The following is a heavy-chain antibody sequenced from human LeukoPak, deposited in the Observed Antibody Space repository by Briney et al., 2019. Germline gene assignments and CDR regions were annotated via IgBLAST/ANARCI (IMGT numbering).Heavy chain of an antibody. J-gene: IGHJ4*02. Sequence: ASVKVSCKASGYTFTSYGISWVRQAPGQGLEWMGWISAYNGNTNYAQKLQGRVTMTTDTSTSTAYMELRSLRSDDTAVYYCAREPSSYSSSWYVDYWGQGTLVTVSS. CDR3: AREPSSYSSSWYVDY. CDR2: ISAYNGNT. CDR1: GYTFTSYG. V-gene: IGHV1-18*01. D-gene: IGHD6-13*01.